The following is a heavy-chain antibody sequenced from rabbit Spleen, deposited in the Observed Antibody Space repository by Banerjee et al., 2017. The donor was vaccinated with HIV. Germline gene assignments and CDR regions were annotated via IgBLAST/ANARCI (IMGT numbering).Heavy chain of an antibody. CDR2: INAITGKA. CDR1: GFSFTNKAV. V-gene: IGHV1S45*01. CDR3: ARDTGSSFSSYGMDL. J-gene: IGHJ6*01. D-gene: IGHD8-1*01. Sequence: QEQLVESGGGLVKPEGTLKLSCTASGFSFTNKAVMCWVRQAPGKGLEWIACINAITGKAVYASWAEGRFTFSKTSSTTVTLQMTSLTAADTATYFCARDTGSSFSSYGMDLWGPGTLVTVS.